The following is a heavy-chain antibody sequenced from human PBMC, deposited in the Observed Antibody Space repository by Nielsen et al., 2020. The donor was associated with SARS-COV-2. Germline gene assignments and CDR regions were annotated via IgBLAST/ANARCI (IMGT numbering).Heavy chain of an antibody. V-gene: IGHV3-15*01. Sequence: GGSLRLSCAASGFTFTNAWMSWVRQAPGKGPEWAGRIKSKIDGAPTDYAAPVKGRFSISRDDSKSTLYLQMNSLKTEDTGVYYRTTLRYSRVGYFHYGVDVWGQGTTVTVSS. J-gene: IGHJ6*01. CDR3: TTLRYSRVGYFHYGVDV. CDR1: GFTFTNAW. CDR2: IKSKIDGAPT. D-gene: IGHD4-11*01.